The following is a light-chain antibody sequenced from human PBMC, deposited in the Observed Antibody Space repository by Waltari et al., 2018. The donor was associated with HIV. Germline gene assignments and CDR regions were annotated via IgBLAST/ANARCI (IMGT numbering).Light chain of an antibody. J-gene: IGKJ1*01. V-gene: IGKV3-15*01. CDR3: QQYKNWPPLT. CDR1: QSIDDK. Sequence: ETVITQSPGTLSASPGETVTLSCTASQSIDDKLAWYQQKPGQSPRLLIYAASTGATSVPGRFSGSGSGTQFTLTIRNLQSEDSAVYYCQQYKNWPPLTFGQGTKVEIK. CDR2: AAS.